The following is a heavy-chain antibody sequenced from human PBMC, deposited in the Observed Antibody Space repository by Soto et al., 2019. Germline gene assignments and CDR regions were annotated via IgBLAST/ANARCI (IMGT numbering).Heavy chain of an antibody. D-gene: IGHD5-12*01. CDR3: AKDIVAVGGYETFDF. CDR1: GFTFSNFA. CDR2: ISGSGGST. Sequence: EVQLSQSGGGLVQPGGSLRLSCAASGFTFSNFAMRWVRQAQGKGLEWVSDISGSGGSTYYAESVKGRFTISRDNSKNTLFLQMNSLRVVDTAVYYCAKDIVAVGGYETFDFWGQGTMVTVSS. J-gene: IGHJ4*02. V-gene: IGHV3-23*01.